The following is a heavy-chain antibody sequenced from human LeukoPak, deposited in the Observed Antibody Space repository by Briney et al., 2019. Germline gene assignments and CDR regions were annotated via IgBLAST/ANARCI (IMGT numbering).Heavy chain of an antibody. Sequence: PSETLSLTCAVYGGSFSGYYWSWIRQPPGKGLEWIGEINHSGSTNYNPSLKSRVTISVDTSKNQFSLQLNSVTPEDTAVYYCAREQITMVRGVLNWFDPWGQGTLVTVSS. J-gene: IGHJ5*02. V-gene: IGHV4-34*01. CDR1: GGSFSGYY. CDR3: AREQITMVRGVLNWFDP. D-gene: IGHD3-10*01. CDR2: INHSGST.